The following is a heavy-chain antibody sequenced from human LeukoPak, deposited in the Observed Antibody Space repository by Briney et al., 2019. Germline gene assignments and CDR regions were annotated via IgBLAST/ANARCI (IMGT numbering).Heavy chain of an antibody. CDR2: ISSSGNTV. Sequence: GGALRLSCSASGFTFSNYQRNWVHLAPGKGLEWVSYISSSGNTVHSADSVKGRFTISRDNAKNALYLQMSSLRAEDTAVYYWARVNSNYVKYWGQGTLVTVSS. J-gene: IGHJ4*02. CDR3: ARVNSNYVKY. V-gene: IGHV3-48*03. D-gene: IGHD4-11*01. CDR1: GFTFSNYQ.